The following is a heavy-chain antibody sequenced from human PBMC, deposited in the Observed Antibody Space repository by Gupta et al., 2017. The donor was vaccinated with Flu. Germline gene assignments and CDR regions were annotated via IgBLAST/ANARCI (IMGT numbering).Heavy chain of an antibody. CDR3: AKDLYTVPGALDS. CDR1: GFAFSDYA. J-gene: IGHJ5*01. Sequence: EVQLLGSGGGLKQPGGSLRLSCAASGFAFSDYAMSWVRQAPGKGLQWISGINNSGGSTYYADSVRGRFTVSRDNSENMFYLQMNSLRAEDTAMYYCAKDLYTVPGALDSWGQGMLDTVSS. CDR2: INNSGGST. V-gene: IGHV3-23*01. D-gene: IGHD1-26*01.